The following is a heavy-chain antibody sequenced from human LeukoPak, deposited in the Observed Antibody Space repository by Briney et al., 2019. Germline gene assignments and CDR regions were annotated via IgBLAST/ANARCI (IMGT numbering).Heavy chain of an antibody. Sequence: RPSETLSLTCTVSGVSVSSGSYYWSWIRQPPGKGLEWIGYIYYSGSTNYNPSLKSRVTISVDTSKNQFSLKLSSVTAADTAVYYCARGGYSYGSWFDYWAREPWSPSPQ. D-gene: IGHD5-18*01. CDR1: GVSVSSGSYY. CDR2: IYYSGST. V-gene: IGHV4-61*01. CDR3: ARGGYSYGSWFDY. J-gene: IGHJ5*01.